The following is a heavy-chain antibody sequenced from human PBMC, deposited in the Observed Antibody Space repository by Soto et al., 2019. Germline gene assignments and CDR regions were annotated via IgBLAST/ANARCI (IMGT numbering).Heavy chain of an antibody. CDR1: GGSISSGGYS. CDR3: ARAAAEQLAYFNY. J-gene: IGHJ4*02. Sequence: PSETLSLTCAVSGGSISSGGYSWSWIRQPPGKGLEWIGYIYHTGSTYYNPSLESRVTISVYKSKNHFSLRLTSVTAAATAVYYCARAAAEQLAYFNYWGQGALVTVSS. D-gene: IGHD6-6*01. V-gene: IGHV4-30-2*01. CDR2: IYHTGST.